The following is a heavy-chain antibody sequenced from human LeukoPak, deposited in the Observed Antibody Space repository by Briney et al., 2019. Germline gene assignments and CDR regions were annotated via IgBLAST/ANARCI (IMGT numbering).Heavy chain of an antibody. CDR1: GFTFRSYS. Sequence: PGGSLRLSCAASGFTFRSYSMNWVRQAPGKGLEWVSSISSSSTYIYYADSVKGRFTISRDNAKNSLYLQMSSLRAEDTAVYYCARDPRYDTTGYYYEPYYFDYWGQGTPVTVSS. V-gene: IGHV3-21*01. CDR2: ISSSSTYI. D-gene: IGHD3-22*01. J-gene: IGHJ4*02. CDR3: ARDPRYDTTGYYYEPYYFDY.